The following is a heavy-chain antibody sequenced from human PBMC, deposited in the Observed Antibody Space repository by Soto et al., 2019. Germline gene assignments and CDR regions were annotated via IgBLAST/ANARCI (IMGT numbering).Heavy chain of an antibody. J-gene: IGHJ4*01. Sequence: SVMVSFKTSGFSLRRRAMQWVRQARGQRLEWIGWIVVGTNNTHYAQKLQERDTITRDMSTSTVYMELSSLRPEDTALYYCAADLRYCSADSCDDYWG. CDR2: IVVGTNNT. V-gene: IGHV1-58*02. CDR3: AADLRYCSADSCDDY. CDR1: GFSLRRRA. D-gene: IGHD2-15*01.